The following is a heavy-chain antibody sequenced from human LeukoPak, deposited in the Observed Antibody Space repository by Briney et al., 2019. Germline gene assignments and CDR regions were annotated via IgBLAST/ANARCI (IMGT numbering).Heavy chain of an antibody. V-gene: IGHV1-18*01. D-gene: IGHD3-3*01. CDR2: ISAYNGNT. CDR1: GYTFTSYG. Sequence: ASVKVSCKASGYTFTSYGISWVRQAPGQGLEWMGWISAYNGNTNYAQKLQGRVTMTTDTSTSTAYMELRSLRSDDTAVYYCARVASSYDVWRAWFDPWGQGTLVTVSS. J-gene: IGHJ5*02. CDR3: ARVASSYDVWRAWFDP.